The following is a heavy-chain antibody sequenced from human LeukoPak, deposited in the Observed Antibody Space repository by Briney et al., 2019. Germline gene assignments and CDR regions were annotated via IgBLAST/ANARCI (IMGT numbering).Heavy chain of an antibody. J-gene: IGHJ4*02. CDR3: ARVTTGGYYNY. D-gene: IGHD3-22*01. Sequence: SETLSLTCTVAGGSISSGSYYWSWIRQPAGKGLEWIGRIYTSGSTNYNPSLKSRVTISLDTSENHFSLKLSSVTAADTAVYYCARVTTGGYYNYWGQGTLVTVSS. CDR1: GGSISSGSYY. CDR2: IYTSGST. V-gene: IGHV4-61*02.